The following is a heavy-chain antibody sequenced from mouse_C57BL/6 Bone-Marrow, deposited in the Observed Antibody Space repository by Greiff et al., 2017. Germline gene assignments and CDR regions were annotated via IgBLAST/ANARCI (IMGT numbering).Heavy chain of an antibody. V-gene: IGHV2-6*01. CDR2: IWGVGST. CDR3: ASDRVYYYGSSLAWFAY. J-gene: IGHJ3*01. D-gene: IGHD1-1*01. Sequence: QVQLQQSGPGLVAPSQSLSITCTVSGFSLTSYGVDWVRQSPGKGLEWLGVIWGVGSTNYNSALKSRLSISKDNSKSQVFLKMNILQTDDTAMYYCASDRVYYYGSSLAWFAYWGQGALVTVSA. CDR1: GFSLTSYG.